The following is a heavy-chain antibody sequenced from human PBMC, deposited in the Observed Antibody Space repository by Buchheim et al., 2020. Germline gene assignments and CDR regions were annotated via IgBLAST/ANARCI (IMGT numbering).Heavy chain of an antibody. D-gene: IGHD2-2*01. CDR1: GFIFSSYG. CDR2: ISYDGSNK. Sequence: QGQLVESGGGVVQPGRSLRLSCAASGFIFSSYGMHWVRQAPGKGLEWVAVISYDGSNKYYADSVKGRFTISRDNSKNTLYLQMNSLRAEDTAVYYCAKGGVVPAAAPGGWFDPWGQGTL. V-gene: IGHV3-30*18. CDR3: AKGGVVPAAAPGGWFDP. J-gene: IGHJ5*02.